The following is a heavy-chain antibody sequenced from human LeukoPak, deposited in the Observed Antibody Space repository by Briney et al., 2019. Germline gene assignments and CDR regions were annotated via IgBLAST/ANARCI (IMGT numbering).Heavy chain of an antibody. D-gene: IGHD3-22*01. CDR3: ARSPMIVVVIQYYFDY. V-gene: IGHV3-21*01. J-gene: IGHJ4*02. CDR1: GFTFSSYS. Sequence: GGSLRLSCAASGFTFSSYSMSWVRQAPGKGLEWVSSISTSSSYIYYADSVKGRFTISRDNAKNSLYLQMNSLRAEDTAVYYCARSPMIVVVIQYYFDYWGQGTLVTVSS. CDR2: ISTSSSYI.